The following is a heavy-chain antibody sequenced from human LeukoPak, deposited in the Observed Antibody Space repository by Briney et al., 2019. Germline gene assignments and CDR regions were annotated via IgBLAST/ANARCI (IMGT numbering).Heavy chain of an antibody. D-gene: IGHD6-19*01. CDR1: GGSISSSSYY. J-gene: IGHJ4*02. Sequence: SETLSLTCTVSGGSISSSSYYWGWIRQPPGKGLEWIGSIYYSGSTYYNPSLKSRVTISVDTSKNQFSLKLGSVTAADTAVYYCARLVFLRPSVYSSGWYGGFDYWGQGTLVTVSS. CDR2: IYYSGST. V-gene: IGHV4-39*01. CDR3: ARLVFLRPSVYSSGWYGGFDY.